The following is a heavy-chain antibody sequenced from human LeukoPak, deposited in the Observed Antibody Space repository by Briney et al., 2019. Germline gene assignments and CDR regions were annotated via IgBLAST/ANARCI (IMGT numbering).Heavy chain of an antibody. V-gene: IGHV3-48*02. CDR1: GFTFSSYS. J-gene: IGHJ4*02. CDR3: ARVMVRGAYYFDY. CDR2: ISSSSSTI. Sequence: PGGSLRLSCAASGFTFSSYSMNWVRQAPGKGLGWVSYISSSSSTIYYADSVKGRFTISRDNAKNSLYLQMNSLRDEDTAVYYCARVMVRGAYYFDYWGQGTLVTVSS. D-gene: IGHD3-10*01.